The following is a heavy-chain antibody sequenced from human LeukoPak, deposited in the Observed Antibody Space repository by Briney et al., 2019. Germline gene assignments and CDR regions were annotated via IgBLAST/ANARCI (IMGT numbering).Heavy chain of an antibody. D-gene: IGHD4-17*01. CDR2: IHTSGSA. CDR3: ARDIIYLIDEDYG. V-gene: IGHV4-4*07. J-gene: IGHJ4*02. Sequence: SETLSLTCSVSSSSFNSYYWSWIRQPAGKGLEWIGRIHTSGSAEYSPSLQSRVTISVDMSKKEFSLKLTSVTAADTAVYYCARDIIYLIDEDYGWGQGTLVTVSS. CDR1: SSSFNSYY.